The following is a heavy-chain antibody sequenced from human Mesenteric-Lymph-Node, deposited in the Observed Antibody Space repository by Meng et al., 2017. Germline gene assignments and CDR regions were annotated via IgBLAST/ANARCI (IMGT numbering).Heavy chain of an antibody. D-gene: IGHD3-10*01. CDR1: GYTFTSYY. CDR3: ARGVYFGEFSLDS. J-gene: IGHJ4*02. V-gene: IGHV1-8*03. CDR2: INPDSGTT. Sequence: ASVKVSCKASGYTFTSYYIHWVRQATGQGLEWMGWINPDSGTTGYAQRFQGRVTITRDTSKRTAYMELSSLRSEDTAVYYCARGVYFGEFSLDSWGQGTLVTVSS.